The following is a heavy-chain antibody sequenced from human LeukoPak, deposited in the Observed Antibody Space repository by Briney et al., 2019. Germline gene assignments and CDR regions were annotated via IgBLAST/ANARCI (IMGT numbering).Heavy chain of an antibody. CDR3: AREALIVEMATARPYYFDY. CDR1: GVSISSYY. J-gene: IGHJ4*02. CDR2: IYYSGST. D-gene: IGHD5-24*01. V-gene: IGHV4-59*01. Sequence: SETLSLTCTVSGVSISSYYWSWIRQPPGKGLEWIGYIYYSGSTNYNPSLKSRVTISVDTSKNQFSLKLSSVTAADTAVYYCAREALIVEMATARPYYFDYWGQGTLVTVSS.